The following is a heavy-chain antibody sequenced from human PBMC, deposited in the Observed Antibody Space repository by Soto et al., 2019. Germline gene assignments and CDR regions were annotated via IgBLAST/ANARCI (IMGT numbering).Heavy chain of an antibody. CDR3: ARGNWNYCDF. D-gene: IGHD1-7*01. Sequence: GGSLRLSCAASGFTFSSYEMNWVRQAPGKGLEWLSYISSSGITIFYADSVKGRFTISRDNAKNSLFLQMNSLRAEDTAVYFCARGNWNYCDFWGQGTLVTVSS. CDR2: ISSSGITI. V-gene: IGHV3-48*03. CDR1: GFTFSSYE. J-gene: IGHJ4*02.